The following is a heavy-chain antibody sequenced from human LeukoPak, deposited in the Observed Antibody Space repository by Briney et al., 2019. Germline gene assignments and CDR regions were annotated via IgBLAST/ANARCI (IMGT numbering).Heavy chain of an antibody. CDR1: GASITRYF. J-gene: IGHJ4*02. Sequence: SETLSLTCTVSGASITRYFWNWVRQPPAKELEWIGYISSGGSTNYNPSLKSRVTISIDTSKNQFSLKLTSATAADTAVYYCARGDDYKSTLFDYWGQGTLVTVSS. V-gene: IGHV4-59*01. CDR2: ISSGGST. D-gene: IGHD5-12*01. CDR3: ARGDDYKSTLFDY.